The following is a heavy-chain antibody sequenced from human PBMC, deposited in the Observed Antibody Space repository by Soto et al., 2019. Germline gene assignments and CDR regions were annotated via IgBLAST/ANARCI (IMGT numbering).Heavy chain of an antibody. CDR1: GFTFSSYG. Sequence: GGSLRLSCAASGFTFSSYGMHWVRQAPGKGLEWVAVISYDGSNIYYADSVKGRFTISRDNSKNTLYLQMYSLRAEDTAVYYCAKDIFRSSTRDFDYWGQGTLVTVSS. D-gene: IGHD2-2*01. J-gene: IGHJ4*02. V-gene: IGHV3-30*18. CDR3: AKDIFRSSTRDFDY. CDR2: ISYDGSNI.